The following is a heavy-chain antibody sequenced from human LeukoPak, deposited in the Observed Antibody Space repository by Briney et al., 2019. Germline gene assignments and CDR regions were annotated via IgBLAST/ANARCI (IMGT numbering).Heavy chain of an antibody. CDR2: ISYDGSNK. V-gene: IGHV3-30*18. D-gene: IGHD5-12*01. Sequence: GGSLRLSCAASGFTFSSYGMHWVRQAPGKGLEWVAVISYDGSNKYYADSVKGRFTISRDNSKNTLYLQMNSLRAEDTAVYYCAEDLYSGYDSPIDYWGQGTLVTVSS. CDR3: AEDLYSGYDSPIDY. CDR1: GFTFSSYG. J-gene: IGHJ4*02.